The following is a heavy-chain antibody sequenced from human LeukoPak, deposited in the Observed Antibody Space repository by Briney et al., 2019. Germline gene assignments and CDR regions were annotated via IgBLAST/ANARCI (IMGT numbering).Heavy chain of an antibody. J-gene: IGHJ4*02. V-gene: IGHV3-30*18. CDR3: AKDRSYGGNSQMGVDY. CDR1: GFTFSSYG. CDR2: ISYDGSNK. D-gene: IGHD4-23*01. Sequence: GRSLRLSCAASGFTFSSYGMHWVRQAPGKGLEWVAVISYDGSNKYYADSVKGQFTISRDNSKNTLYLQMNSLRAEDTAVYYCAKDRSYGGNSQMGVDYWGQGTLVTVSS.